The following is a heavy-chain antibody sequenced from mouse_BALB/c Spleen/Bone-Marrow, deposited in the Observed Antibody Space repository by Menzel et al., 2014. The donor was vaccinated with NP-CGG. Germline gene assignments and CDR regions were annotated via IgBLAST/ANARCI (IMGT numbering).Heavy chain of an antibody. D-gene: IGHD2-5*01. CDR2: ISNGGNYT. CDR1: GFTFSDYA. V-gene: IGHV5-9-4*01. Sequence: EVKVEESGGALVKPGGSLKLSCAASGFTFSDYAMSWVRQSPEKRLEWVAEISNGGNYTYYPDTVTGRFTISRDNAKNTLYLEMSSLRSEDTAMYYCSRNSNYSFDFWGQGTTLTVSS. J-gene: IGHJ2*01. CDR3: SRNSNYSFDF.